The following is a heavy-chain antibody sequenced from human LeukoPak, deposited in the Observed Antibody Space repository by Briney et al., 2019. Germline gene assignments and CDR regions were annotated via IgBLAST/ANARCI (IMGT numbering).Heavy chain of an antibody. CDR1: GFTFSSYK. CDR3: ARNFGSGSPNYYTYYGLDV. Sequence: GGSLRLSCAASGFTFSSYKMNWVRQAPGKGLEWVSSISSSSGYIYYADSVKGRFTISRDNATNSLYLQINSLRAEDTAVYYCARNFGSGSPNYYTYYGLDVWGQGTTVTVSS. J-gene: IGHJ6*02. V-gene: IGHV3-21*01. CDR2: ISSSSGYI. D-gene: IGHD3-10*01.